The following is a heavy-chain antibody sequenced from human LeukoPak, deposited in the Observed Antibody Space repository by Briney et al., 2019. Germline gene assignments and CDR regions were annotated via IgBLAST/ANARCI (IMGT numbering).Heavy chain of an antibody. V-gene: IGHV5-51*01. J-gene: IGHJ3*02. Sequence: GESLKISCKGSGYSFTSYWIGWVRQMPGKGLEWMWIIYPGDSDTSYSPSFQGQVTISADKSISTAYLQWSSLKASDTAMYYCARLSRSSWPSDAVDIWGQGTMVTVSS. CDR1: GYSFTSYW. D-gene: IGHD6-13*01. CDR2: IYPGDSDT. CDR3: ARLSRSSWPSDAVDI.